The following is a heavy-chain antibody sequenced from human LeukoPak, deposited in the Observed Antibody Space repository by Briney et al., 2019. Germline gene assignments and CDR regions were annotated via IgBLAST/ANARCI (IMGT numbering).Heavy chain of an antibody. CDR2: IKSKTDGGTT. CDR1: GFTFSNAW. D-gene: IGHD3-3*01. V-gene: IGHV3-15*01. CDR3: TTENYDYDFWSGHYYYYYMDV. Sequence: PGGSLRLSCAASGFTFSNAWMRWVRQAPGKGLEWVGRIKSKTDGGTTDYAAPVKGRFTISRDDSKNTLYLQMNSLKTEDTAVYYCTTENYDYDFWSGHYYYYYMDVWGKGTTVTVSS. J-gene: IGHJ6*03.